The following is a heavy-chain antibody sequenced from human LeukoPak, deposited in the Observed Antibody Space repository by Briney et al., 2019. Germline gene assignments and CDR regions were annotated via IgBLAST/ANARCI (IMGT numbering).Heavy chain of an antibody. CDR2: ISYDGSKK. V-gene: IGHV3-30-3*01. CDR3: ARDKDSSGYNWFDP. D-gene: IGHD6-19*01. Sequence: VISYDGSKKYYADSVKGRFTISRDNSKNTLYLQMNSLRAEDTAVYYCARDKDSSGYNWFDPWGQGTLVTVSS. J-gene: IGHJ5*02.